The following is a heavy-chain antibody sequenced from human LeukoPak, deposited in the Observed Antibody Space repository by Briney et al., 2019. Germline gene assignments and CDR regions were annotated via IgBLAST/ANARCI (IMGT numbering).Heavy chain of an antibody. CDR3: ARDLSRNCYDP. J-gene: IGHJ5*02. V-gene: IGHV5-51*01. Sequence: GESLKISCQGFGYTFTTSWIGWVRQLPGKGLEWMAIIYAGNSDAKYSPSFQGQVSISTDRSISTAYLHWSSLKASDTAKYYCARDLSRNCYDPWGQGTLVIVSS. D-gene: IGHD3-3*01. CDR1: GYTFTTSW. CDR2: IYAGNSDA.